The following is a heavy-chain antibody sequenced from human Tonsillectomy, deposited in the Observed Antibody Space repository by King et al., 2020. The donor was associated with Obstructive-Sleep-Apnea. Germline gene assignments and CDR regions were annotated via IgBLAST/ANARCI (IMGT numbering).Heavy chain of an antibody. CDR2: LSSKCSTI. CDR3: ARDSGN. V-gene: IGHV3-48*04. J-gene: IGHJ4*02. Sequence: VQLVESGGGLVQPGGSLRLSCAASGFTFSSYSMNWVRQAPGKGLEGVLFLSSKCSTIHFPDSVKGRFTISRDNAKNSLYLQMNSLRAEETAVYYCARDSGNWGQGTLVTVSS. D-gene: IGHD1-1*01. CDR1: GFTFSSYS.